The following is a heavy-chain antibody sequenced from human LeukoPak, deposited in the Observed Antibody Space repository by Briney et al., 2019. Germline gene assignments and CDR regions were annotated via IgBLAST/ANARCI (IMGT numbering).Heavy chain of an antibody. Sequence: GSSVKVSCKASGGTFSSYAISWVRQAPGQGLEWMGRIIPIFGTANYAQKFQGRVTITTDESTSTAYMELSSLRPEDTAVYYCAREVKDIVVVVAATPADYFDYWGQGTLVTVSS. J-gene: IGHJ4*02. D-gene: IGHD2-15*01. CDR3: AREVKDIVVVVAATPADYFDY. CDR2: IIPIFGTA. CDR1: GGTFSSYA. V-gene: IGHV1-69*05.